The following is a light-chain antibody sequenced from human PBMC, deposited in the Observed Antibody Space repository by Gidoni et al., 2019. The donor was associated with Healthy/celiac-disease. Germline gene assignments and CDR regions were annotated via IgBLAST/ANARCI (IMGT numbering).Light chain of an antibody. V-gene: IGKV1-5*03. CDR1: QSSSYW. CDR2: KAS. J-gene: IGKJ2*01. CDR3: QQYNSYSDT. Sequence: DIQMTQSPSTLSASVGDRVTITCRASQSSSYWLAWYQQKPGKAPKLLIYKASRLEGGVPSRFSGRGSGTEFTLTISSLQPDDFATYYCQQYNSYSDTFGQGTKLEIK.